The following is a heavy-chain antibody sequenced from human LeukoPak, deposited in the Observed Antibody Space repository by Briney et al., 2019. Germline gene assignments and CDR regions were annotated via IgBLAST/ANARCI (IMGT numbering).Heavy chain of an antibody. CDR3: ATDDAGRYIGY. CDR2: IYSSGST. V-gene: IGHV4-39*07. CDR1: GASISSGSNY. Sequence: SETLSLTCTVSGASISSGSNYWGWIRQPPGKTLEWIGSIYSSGSTYYNPSLKSRAIIIIDTPKNHFSLTLSSVTAADTAVYYCATDDAGRYIGYWGQGTLVTVSS. J-gene: IGHJ4*02.